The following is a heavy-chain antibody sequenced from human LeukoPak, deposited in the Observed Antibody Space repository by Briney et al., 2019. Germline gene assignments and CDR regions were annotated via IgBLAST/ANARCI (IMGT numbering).Heavy chain of an antibody. Sequence: SETLSLTCNVSGVSISSSSYYWGWIRQPPGKGLEWIGSIYSSGSTYYNSSLKSRVTISIDTSKNQISLKMSSVTAADTAVYYCAKSGGYGLIDYWGQGTLVTVSS. CDR2: IYSSGST. V-gene: IGHV4-39*01. CDR3: AKSGGYGLIDY. J-gene: IGHJ4*01. D-gene: IGHD6-25*01. CDR1: GVSISSSSYY.